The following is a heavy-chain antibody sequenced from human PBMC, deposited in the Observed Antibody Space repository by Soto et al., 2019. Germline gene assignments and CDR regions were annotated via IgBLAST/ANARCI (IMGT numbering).Heavy chain of an antibody. CDR1: GYTFTSYG. CDR2: ISAYNGNT. V-gene: IGHV1-18*01. J-gene: IGHJ6*02. D-gene: IGHD4-4*01. CDR3: ATGSRYVRVTTGYGMDV. Sequence: QVQLVQSGAEVKKPGASVKVSCKASGYTFTSYGISWVRQAPGQGLEGMGWISAYNGNTNYAQKLQGRVTMTTDTSTSTAYMELRSRRSDDTAVYYCATGSRYVRVTTGYGMDVWGQGTTVTVSS.